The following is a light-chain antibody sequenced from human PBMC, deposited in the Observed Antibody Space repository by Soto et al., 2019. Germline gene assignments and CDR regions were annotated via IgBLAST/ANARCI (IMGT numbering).Light chain of an antibody. J-gene: IGKJ3*01. CDR2: RAS. CDR3: QQYETYSGT. CDR1: QIINTW. Sequence: DIQMTQSPSSLSASVGDRVTITCRASQIINTWLAWYQQKPGKAPKLLIYRASNLVIGVPSRFSGSGSGTEFTLTISSLQPDDFSIYYCQQYETYSGTFGPGTKVDL. V-gene: IGKV1-5*03.